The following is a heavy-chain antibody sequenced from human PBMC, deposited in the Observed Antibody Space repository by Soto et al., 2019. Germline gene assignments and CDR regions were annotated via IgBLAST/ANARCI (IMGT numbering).Heavy chain of an antibody. V-gene: IGHV4-59*01. CDR3: ARPHGGSSGWDNWFDP. CDR1: GGSISSYY. D-gene: IGHD6-25*01. Sequence: SETLSLTCTFSGGSISSYYWSWIRQPPGKGLEWIGYIYYSGSTNYNPSLKSRVTISVDTSKNQFSLKLSSVTAADTAVYYCARPHGGSSGWDNWFDPWGQGTLVTVSS. J-gene: IGHJ5*02. CDR2: IYYSGST.